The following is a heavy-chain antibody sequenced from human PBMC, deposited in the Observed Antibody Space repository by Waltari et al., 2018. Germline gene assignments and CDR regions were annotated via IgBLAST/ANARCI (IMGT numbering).Heavy chain of an antibody. CDR2: IYTSGST. CDR3: ARGSEQDGVYYYYYYMDV. V-gene: IGHV4-4*07. CDR1: GGSISSYY. D-gene: IGHD2-15*01. Sequence: QVQLQESGPGLVKPSETLSLTCTVSGGSISSYYWRWIRQPAGKGLEWIGRIYTSGSTNYNPSLKSRVTMSVDTSKNQFSLKLSSVTAADTAGYYCARGSEQDGVYYYYYYMDVWGKGTTVTVSS. J-gene: IGHJ6*03.